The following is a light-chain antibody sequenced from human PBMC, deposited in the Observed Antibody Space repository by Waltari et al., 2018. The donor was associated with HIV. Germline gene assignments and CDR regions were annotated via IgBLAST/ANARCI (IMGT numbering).Light chain of an antibody. Sequence: SALTHPRSVSGSPGPSVTITCTATACHIGDFVYVSWYQQYPGKAPKVRIYEVFQRPSGVPDRFTASKSGITASLTISGLQDEDEADYYCCSYAGTYTYVFGSGTTVTVL. CDR3: CSYAGTYTYV. CDR1: ACHIGDFVY. V-gene: IGLV2-11*01. CDR2: EVF. J-gene: IGLJ1*01.